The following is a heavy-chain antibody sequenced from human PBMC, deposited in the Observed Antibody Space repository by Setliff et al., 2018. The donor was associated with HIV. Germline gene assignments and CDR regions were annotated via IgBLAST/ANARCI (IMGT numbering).Heavy chain of an antibody. D-gene: IGHD1-26*01. Sequence: SCKASGYTFTNYGISWVRQAPGQGLEWMGWISAYNGNTNYAQKLQDRVTMTTDTSTSTAYMELRSLRSDDTAVYYCARILVGVDDAFDIWGQGTMVTVS. V-gene: IGHV1-18*01. CDR2: ISAYNGNT. CDR1: GYTFTNYG. CDR3: ARILVGVDDAFDI. J-gene: IGHJ3*02.